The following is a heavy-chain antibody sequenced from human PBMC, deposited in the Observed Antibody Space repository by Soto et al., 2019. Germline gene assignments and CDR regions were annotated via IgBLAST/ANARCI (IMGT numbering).Heavy chain of an antibody. D-gene: IGHD2-21*01. CDR3: ARAYTYGFGH. CDR2: VFWNDDK. Sequence: QITLKESGPRLVKPTPTLTLTYTFSGFSFGVSGAGVGWIRQPPGRALEWLGLVFWNDDKRYSASLESRLTLTKDTSNNQVVLTVTNLDSGDTGSYYCARAYTYGFGHWGQGTLVPVSS. J-gene: IGHJ4*02. V-gene: IGHV2-5*01. CDR1: GFSFGVSGAG.